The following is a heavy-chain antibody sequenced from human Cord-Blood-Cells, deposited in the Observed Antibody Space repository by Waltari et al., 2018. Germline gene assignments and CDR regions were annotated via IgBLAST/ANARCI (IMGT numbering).Heavy chain of an antibody. J-gene: IGHJ3*02. V-gene: IGHV4-61*01. CDR1: GGSVSSGSYY. CDR3: AREGEGGAFDI. D-gene: IGHD3-10*01. CDR2: IYYSGST. Sequence: QVQLQESGPGLVKPSETLSLTCTVSGGSVSSGSYYWSWIRQPPRKGLEWIGYIYYSGSTNYNPSLKSRVTISVDTSKNQFSLKLSSVTAADTAVYYCAREGEGGAFDIWGQGTMVTVSS.